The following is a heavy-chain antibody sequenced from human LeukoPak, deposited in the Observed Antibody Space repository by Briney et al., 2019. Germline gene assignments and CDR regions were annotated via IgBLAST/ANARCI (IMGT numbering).Heavy chain of an antibody. D-gene: IGHD3-16*02. V-gene: IGHV4-39*07. CDR1: GGSISSSSYY. Sequence: SGTLSLTCAVSGGSISSSSYYWAWIRQPPGKGLEWIGSLYYSGNSGSTYYNPSLKSRVTISVDTSKTQFSLKLSSVTAADTAVYYCARSLADYFRYWGQGALVTVSS. J-gene: IGHJ1*01. CDR2: LYYSGNSGST. CDR3: ARSLADYFRY.